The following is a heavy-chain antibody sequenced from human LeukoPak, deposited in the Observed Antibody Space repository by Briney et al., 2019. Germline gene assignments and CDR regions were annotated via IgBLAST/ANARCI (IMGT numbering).Heavy chain of an antibody. CDR3: AKDHGYSQDY. J-gene: IGHJ4*02. D-gene: IGHD5-18*01. V-gene: IGHV3-30*02. CDR2: IGSDESNK. CDR1: GFTFTSYG. Sequence: PGGSLRLSCAASGFTFTSYGIHWVRQAPGKGLEWVAFIGSDESNKYYADSAKGRFTISRENSKNTLYLQMNSLRAEDTGVYYCAKDHGYSQDYWGQGALVTVSS.